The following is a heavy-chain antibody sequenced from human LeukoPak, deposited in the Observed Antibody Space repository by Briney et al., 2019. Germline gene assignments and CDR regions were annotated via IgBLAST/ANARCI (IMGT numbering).Heavy chain of an antibody. Sequence: HPGGSLRLSCAASGFTVSSNYMSWVRQAPGKGLEWVSVIYSGGSTYYADSVKGRFTISRDNSKNTLYLQMNSLRAEDTAVYYCARWGTYASTSNWFDPWGQGTLVTVSS. D-gene: IGHD2-2*01. CDR1: GFTVSSNY. CDR2: IYSGGST. V-gene: IGHV3-53*01. J-gene: IGHJ5*02. CDR3: ARWGTYASTSNWFDP.